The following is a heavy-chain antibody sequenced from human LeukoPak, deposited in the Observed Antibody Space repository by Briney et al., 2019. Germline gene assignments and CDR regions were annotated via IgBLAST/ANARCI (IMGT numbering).Heavy chain of an antibody. CDR2: IYTSGST. V-gene: IGHV4-61*02. CDR1: GGSISSGSYY. J-gene: IGHJ3*02. CDR3: ARASGYKLDAFDI. D-gene: IGHD1-14*01. Sequence: PSETLSLTCTVSGGSISSGSYYWSWIRQPAGEGLEWIGRIYTSGSTNYNPSLKSRVTISVDTSKNQFSLKLSSVTAADTAVYYCARASGYKLDAFDIWGQGTMVTVSS.